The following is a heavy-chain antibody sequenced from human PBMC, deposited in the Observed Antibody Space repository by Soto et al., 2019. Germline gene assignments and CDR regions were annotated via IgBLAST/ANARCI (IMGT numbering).Heavy chain of an antibody. CDR3: ARDSGSLGYGMDV. CDR1: WFKIRGHS. V-gene: IGHV3-74*01. J-gene: IGHJ6*02. Sequence: PWVSLRLSCAASWFKIRGHSINWVLQAPGKGLEWVSSISSDGSSTSYADSVKGRFTISRDNAKNTLYLQMNSLRAEDTAVYYCARDSGSLGYGMDVWGQGTTVTVSS. CDR2: ISSDGSST. D-gene: IGHD1-26*01.